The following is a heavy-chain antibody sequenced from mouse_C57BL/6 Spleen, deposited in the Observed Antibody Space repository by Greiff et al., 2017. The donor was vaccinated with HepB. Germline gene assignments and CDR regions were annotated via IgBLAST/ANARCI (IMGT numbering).Heavy chain of an antibody. J-gene: IGHJ2*01. CDR1: GFTFSDYY. CDR2: ISNGGGST. V-gene: IGHV5-12*01. Sequence: EVQVVESGGGLVQPGGSLKLSCAASGFTFSDYYMYWVRQTPEKRLEWVAYISNGGGSTYYPDTVKGRFTISRDNAKNTLYLQMSRLKSEDTAMYYCARQGGYLSYFDYWGQGTTLTVSS. CDR3: ARQGGYLSYFDY. D-gene: IGHD5-1*01.